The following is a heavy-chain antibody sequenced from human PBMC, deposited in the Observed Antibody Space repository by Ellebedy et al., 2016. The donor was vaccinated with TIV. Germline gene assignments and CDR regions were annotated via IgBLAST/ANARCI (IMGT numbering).Heavy chain of an antibody. V-gene: IGHV3-30*18. CDR3: AKLPYGVPYFDY. CDR2: ISNNGVAQ. J-gene: IGHJ4*02. D-gene: IGHD4-17*01. Sequence: GESLKISCAASGFSFSTSVMHWVRRAPGKGLELVEWVAGISNNGVAQHYPESVKGRFTISRDNSKNTLYLQMNSLRAEDTAVYYCAKLPYGVPYFDYWGQGTLVTVSS. CDR1: GFSFSTSV.